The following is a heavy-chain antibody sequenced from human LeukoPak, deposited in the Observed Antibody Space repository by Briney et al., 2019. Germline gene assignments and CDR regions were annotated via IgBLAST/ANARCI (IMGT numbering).Heavy chain of an antibody. CDR2: INPSGGTT. CDR3: ASLSTSSRGY. CDR1: GYTFTSYY. J-gene: IGHJ4*02. V-gene: IGHV1-46*01. Sequence: ASVKVSCKASGYTFTSYYMHWVRQAPGQGGEGRGVINPSGGTTSYTQKFQGRLTLTWDTSTSTVYMELSSLRFEDTAVYYCASLSTSSRGYWGQGTLVTVSS. D-gene: IGHD6-6*01.